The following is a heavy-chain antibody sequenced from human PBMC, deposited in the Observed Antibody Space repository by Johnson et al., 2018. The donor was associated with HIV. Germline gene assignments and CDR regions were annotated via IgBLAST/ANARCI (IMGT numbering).Heavy chain of an antibody. CDR3: ARSYSRWDDVFDI. CDR2: ISWDGGST. Sequence: VQLVESGGVVVQPGGSLRLSCAASGFTSDDYAMHWVRQAPGKGLEWVSLISWDGGSTYYADSVKGRFTISRDNAKNSLYLQVNSLRAEDTAVYYCARSYSRWDDVFDIWGQGTMVTVSS. CDR1: GFTSDDYA. J-gene: IGHJ3*02. V-gene: IGHV3-43D*03. D-gene: IGHD1-26*01.